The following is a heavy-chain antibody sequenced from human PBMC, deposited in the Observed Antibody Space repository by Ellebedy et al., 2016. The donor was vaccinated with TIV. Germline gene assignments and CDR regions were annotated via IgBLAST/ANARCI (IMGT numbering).Heavy chain of an antibody. CDR3: ASATREVNYFDY. CDR1: GFTFSSYS. D-gene: IGHD3-10*01. CDR2: ISSSGTTT. V-gene: IGHV3-48*04. J-gene: IGHJ4*02. Sequence: GESLKISCAASGFTFSSYSMNWVRQAPGKGLEWISYISSSGTTTYYADSVKGRFTITRDNAKNSLSLQITSLRAEDTAIYYCASATREVNYFDYWGQGTLVTVSS.